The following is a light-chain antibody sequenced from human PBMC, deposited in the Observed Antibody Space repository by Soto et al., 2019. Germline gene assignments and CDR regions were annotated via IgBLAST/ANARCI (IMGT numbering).Light chain of an antibody. V-gene: IGLV2-8*01. J-gene: IGLJ2*01. CDR3: SSYAGSNNVI. Sequence: QCVLTQPPSASGSPGQSVAISWTGTSSDVGGNNYVSWYQQHPGKAPKLMEYEVTKRPSGVPDRFSGSKSGNTASLTVSGLQAEDEADYYCSSYAGSNNVIFGGGTKLTVL. CDR1: SSDVGGNNY. CDR2: EVT.